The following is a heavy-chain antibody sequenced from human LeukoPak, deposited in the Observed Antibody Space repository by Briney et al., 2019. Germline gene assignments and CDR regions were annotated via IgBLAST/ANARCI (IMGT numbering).Heavy chain of an antibody. J-gene: IGHJ4*02. V-gene: IGHV1-8*01. CDR1: GYTFTSYD. CDR3: ARDWYSGTYYAGDY. CDR2: MNPNSGNT. Sequence: ASVKVSCKASGYTFTSYDINWVRQATGQGLEWMGWMNPNSGNTGYAQKFQGRVTMTRNTSISTAYMELSSLRSEDTAVYYCARDWYSGTYYAGDYWGQGTLVTVSS. D-gene: IGHD1-26*01.